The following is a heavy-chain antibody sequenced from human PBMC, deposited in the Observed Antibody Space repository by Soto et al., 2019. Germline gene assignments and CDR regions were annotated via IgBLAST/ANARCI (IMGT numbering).Heavy chain of an antibody. CDR1: GGSISSGGYY. CDR2: IYYSGST. J-gene: IGHJ3*02. CDR3: ARGLWEGPPRNTIFGVVTDSGDAFDI. Sequence: QVQLQESGPGLVKPSQTLSLTCTVSGGSISSGGYYWSWIRQHPGKGLEWIGYIYYSGSTYYNPSLKSRVTISVDTSKNQFSLKLSSVTAADTAVYYCARGLWEGPPRNTIFGVVTDSGDAFDIWGQGTMVTVSS. D-gene: IGHD3-3*01. V-gene: IGHV4-31*03.